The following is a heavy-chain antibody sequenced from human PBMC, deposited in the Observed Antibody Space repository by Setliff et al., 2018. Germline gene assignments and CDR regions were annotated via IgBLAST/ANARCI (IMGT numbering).Heavy chain of an antibody. V-gene: IGHV4-59*01. J-gene: IGHJ4*02. CDR1: GDSMSFSY. CDR3: AKGRGEMDS. Sequence: ETLSLTCSVSGDSMSFSYWSWIRQPPGKGLEWIGYIYYSGSTDSHPSLKSRVSISIDTSKNQFSLNVRSVTAADTAIYYCAKGRGEMDSWGQGILVTVSS. CDR2: IYYSGST. D-gene: IGHD3-10*01.